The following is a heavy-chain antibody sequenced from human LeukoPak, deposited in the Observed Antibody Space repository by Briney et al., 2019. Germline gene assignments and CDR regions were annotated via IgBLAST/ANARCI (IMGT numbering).Heavy chain of an antibody. CDR1: GFTFSSYA. CDR2: ISYDGSNK. CDR3: ARDGYDFWSGPMPYYYYYMDA. J-gene: IGHJ6*03. Sequence: PGGSLRLSCAASGFTFSSYAMHWVRQAPGKGLEWVAVISYDGSNKYYADSVKGRFTISRDNSKNTLYLQMNSLRAEDTAVYYCARDGYDFWSGPMPYYYYYMDAWGKGTTVTVSS. D-gene: IGHD3-3*01. V-gene: IGHV3-30-3*01.